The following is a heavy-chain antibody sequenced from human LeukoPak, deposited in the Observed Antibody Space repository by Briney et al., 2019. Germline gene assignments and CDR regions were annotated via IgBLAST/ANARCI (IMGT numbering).Heavy chain of an antibody. CDR3: AKVSSYDSSGYYSY. D-gene: IGHD3-22*01. CDR1: GFTFDDYA. CDR2: ISWNSGSI. Sequence: GGSLRLSCAASGFTFDDYAMHWVRQAPGKGLEWVSGISWNSGSIGYADSVKGRFTISRDNAKNSLYLQMNSLRSEDTALYYCAKVSSYDSSGYYSYWGQGTLVTVSS. V-gene: IGHV3-9*01. J-gene: IGHJ4*02.